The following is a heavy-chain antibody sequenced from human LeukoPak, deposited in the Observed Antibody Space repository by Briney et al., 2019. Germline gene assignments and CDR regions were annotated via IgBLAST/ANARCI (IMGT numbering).Heavy chain of an antibody. J-gene: IGHJ4*02. D-gene: IGHD1-26*01. CDR2: INPNSGGT. V-gene: IGHV1-2*02. Sequence: ASVKVSCKASGYTFTGYYMHLVRQAPGQGLGWMGWINPNSGGTNYAQKFQGRVIMNRETSIRTAYMELSRLRSDDTAVYYCERDVSGSYGGDSFWGQGTLVTVS. CDR1: GYTFTGYY. CDR3: ERDVSGSYGGDSF.